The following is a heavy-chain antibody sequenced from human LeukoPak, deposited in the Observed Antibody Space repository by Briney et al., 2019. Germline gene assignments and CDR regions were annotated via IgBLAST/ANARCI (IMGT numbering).Heavy chain of an antibody. Sequence: SETLSLICSVSGGSISGYYWSWIRQPAGKGLEWIGRIYTSGTTSYNPSLQSRVTMSIDTSRNQFSLKLRSVTAAETAVYFCARGLFRGVRTDPYYHYYMDVWGEGTTVTVSS. CDR1: GGSISGYY. J-gene: IGHJ6*03. V-gene: IGHV4-4*07. CDR3: ARGLFRGVRTDPYYHYYMDV. CDR2: IYTSGTT. D-gene: IGHD3-10*01.